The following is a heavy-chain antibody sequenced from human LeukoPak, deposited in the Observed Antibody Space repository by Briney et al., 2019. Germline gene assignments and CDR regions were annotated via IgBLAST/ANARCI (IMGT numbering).Heavy chain of an antibody. V-gene: IGHV4-38-2*02. D-gene: IGHD2-2*02. Sequence: ETSETLPLTCTVSGYSISSGYYWGWIRQPPGKGLEWIGSIYHSGSTYYNPSLKSRVTISVDTSKNQFSLKLSSVTAADTAVYYCASIPPPYYYYMDVWGKGTTVTVSS. J-gene: IGHJ6*03. CDR3: ASIPPPYYYYMDV. CDR1: GYSISSGYY. CDR2: IYHSGST.